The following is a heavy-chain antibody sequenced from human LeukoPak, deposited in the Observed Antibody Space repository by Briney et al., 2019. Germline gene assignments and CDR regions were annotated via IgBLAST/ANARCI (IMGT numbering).Heavy chain of an antibody. CDR2: ISGSGGST. D-gene: IGHD2-15*01. V-gene: IGHV3-23*01. J-gene: IGHJ6*03. CDR3: ASFRLGYCSGGSCYDGYYMDV. CDR1: GFTFSSYA. Sequence: PGRSLRLSCAASGFTFSSYAMSWVRQAPGKGLEWVSAISGSGGSTYYADSVQGRFTISRDNSKNTLYLQMNSLRAEDTAVYYCASFRLGYCSGGSCYDGYYMDVWGKGTTVTVSS.